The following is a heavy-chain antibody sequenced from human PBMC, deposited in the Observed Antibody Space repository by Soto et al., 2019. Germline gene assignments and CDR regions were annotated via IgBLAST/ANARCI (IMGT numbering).Heavy chain of an antibody. CDR2: IDPTASYT. Sequence: GETLKIFRKGSGYHLACYWHNWAGQASGKGPERMGRIDPTASYTNCSPSCEGHVTLSADKSISTVYLQWSSLGASDTATYFCARRLSGAKNGYNMYYFHGLDVWGQGTTVTVSS. V-gene: IGHV5-10-1*01. J-gene: IGHJ6*02. D-gene: IGHD5-12*01. CDR3: ARRLSGAKNGYNMYYFHGLDV. CDR1: GYHLACYW.